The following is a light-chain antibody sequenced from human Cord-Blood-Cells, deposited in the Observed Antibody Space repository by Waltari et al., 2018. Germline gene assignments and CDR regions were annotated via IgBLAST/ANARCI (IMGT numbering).Light chain of an antibody. CDR3: QQRSNWPPIT. CDR2: DAS. CDR1: QSVSSY. V-gene: IGKV3-11*01. Sequence: ELVLTQYPATLSLSPGERATLSCRASQSVSSYLAWYQQKPGQAPRLLIYDASNRATGIPARFSGSESGTDFTLTISSLEPEDFAVYYCQQRSNWPPITFGQGTRLEIK. J-gene: IGKJ5*01.